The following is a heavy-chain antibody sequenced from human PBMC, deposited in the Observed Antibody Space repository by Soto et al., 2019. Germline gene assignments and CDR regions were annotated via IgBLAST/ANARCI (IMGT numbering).Heavy chain of an antibody. J-gene: IGHJ5*02. CDR3: ASVRNHSSDVGFNTDAEYSDWFDP. Sequence: QVQLVQSGAEVKKPGASVKVSCKASGYTFTSYGISWVRQAPGQGLEWMGWISAYNGNTNYAQKLQGRVTMTTDTSTSTAYRELRSLRSDDTAVYYCASVRNHSSDVGFNTDAEYSDWFDPWGQGTLVTVSS. CDR1: GYTFTSYG. V-gene: IGHV1-18*01. CDR2: ISAYNGNT. D-gene: IGHD6-13*01.